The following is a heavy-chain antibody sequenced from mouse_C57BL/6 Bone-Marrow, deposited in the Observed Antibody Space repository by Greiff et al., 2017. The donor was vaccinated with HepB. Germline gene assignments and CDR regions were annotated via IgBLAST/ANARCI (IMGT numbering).Heavy chain of an antibody. D-gene: IGHD2-2*01. CDR3: AREWLRYDYVDY. CDR2: ISDGGSYT. Sequence: EVQVVESGGGLVKPGGSLKLSCAASGFTFSSYAMSWVRQTPEKRLEWVATISDGGSYTYYPDNVKGRFTISRDNAKNNLYLQMSHLKSEDTAMYYCAREWLRYDYVDYWGQGTTLTVSS. V-gene: IGHV5-4*01. CDR1: GFTFSSYA. J-gene: IGHJ2*01.